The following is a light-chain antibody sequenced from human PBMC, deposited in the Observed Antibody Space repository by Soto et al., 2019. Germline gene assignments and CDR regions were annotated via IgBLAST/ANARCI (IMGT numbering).Light chain of an antibody. CDR3: KSYAGSNTYV. CDR2: DGN. Sequence: QSVLTQPASVSGSPGQSITVSCTETSNDIGTSDLVSWYQQHPGKGPKLIIYDGNKRPSGVSNRLSGSKSGNTASLTVSGLQAADEADYFCKSYAGSNTYVFGSGTKVTVL. J-gene: IGLJ1*01. CDR1: SNDIGTSDL. V-gene: IGLV2-14*02.